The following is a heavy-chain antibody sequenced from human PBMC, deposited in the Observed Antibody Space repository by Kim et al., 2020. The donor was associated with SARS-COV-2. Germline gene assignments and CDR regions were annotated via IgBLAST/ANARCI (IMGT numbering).Heavy chain of an antibody. CDR2: IDTKTGDA. D-gene: IGHD2-2*01. CDR3: VKVGRSDMPLAKHSYFDY. Sequence: ASVKVSCKASGYTFTSYAMNWVRQAPGQGLEWVGWIDTKTGDATYAQAFTGRCVFSLDASVTTSYLQISSLKSEDTAVYYCVKVGRSDMPLAKHSYFDYWGQGTLVTVSS. J-gene: IGHJ4*02. V-gene: IGHV7-4-1*02. CDR1: GYTFTSYA.